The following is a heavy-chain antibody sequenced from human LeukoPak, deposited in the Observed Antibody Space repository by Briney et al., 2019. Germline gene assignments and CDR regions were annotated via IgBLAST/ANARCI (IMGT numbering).Heavy chain of an antibody. J-gene: IGHJ6*02. CDR2: ISSSSSTI. D-gene: IGHD5-18*01. CDR3: ARETKQLWSYYYYYYGMDV. V-gene: IGHV3-48*01. Sequence: GGPLRLSCAASGFTFSSYSMNWVRQAPGKGLEWVSYISSSSSTIYYADSVKGRFTISRDNAKNSLYLQMNSLRAEDTAVYYCARETKQLWSYYYYYYGMDVWGQGTTVTVSS. CDR1: GFTFSSYS.